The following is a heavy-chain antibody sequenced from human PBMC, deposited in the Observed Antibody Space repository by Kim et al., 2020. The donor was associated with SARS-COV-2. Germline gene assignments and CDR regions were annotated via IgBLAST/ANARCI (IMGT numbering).Heavy chain of an antibody. CDR2: IDWDGDK. Sequence: SGPTLVNPTQSLTLTCTFSGFSLSTSGMSVSWIRQPPGKALEWLARIDWDGDKYYSTSLKTRLTISKVTSKNQVVLTMTNMDPVDTATYYCARSSGGNYPGWFDPWGQGTLVTVSS. D-gene: IGHD2-15*01. V-gene: IGHV2-70*11. J-gene: IGHJ5*02. CDR3: ARSSGGNYPGWFDP. CDR1: GFSLSTSGMS.